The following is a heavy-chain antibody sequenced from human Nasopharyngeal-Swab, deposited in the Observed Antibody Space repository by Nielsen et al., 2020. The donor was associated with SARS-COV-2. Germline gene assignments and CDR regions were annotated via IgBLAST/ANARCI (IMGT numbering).Heavy chain of an antibody. CDR3: ARDPEGDTDFDY. J-gene: IGHJ4*02. CDR1: GYTFTSYG. D-gene: IGHD1-14*01. CDR2: IGVYKGET. V-gene: IGHV1-18*04. Sequence: ASVKVSCKASGYTFTSYGISWVRQAPGQGLEWIGWIGVYKGETNYAQKFRDRITMTTDRSTSTAYMELRTLRSNDTAVYYCARDPEGDTDFDYWGQGTLVTVSS.